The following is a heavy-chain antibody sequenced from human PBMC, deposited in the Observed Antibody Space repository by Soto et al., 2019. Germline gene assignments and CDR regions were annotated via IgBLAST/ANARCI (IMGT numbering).Heavy chain of an antibody. Sequence: LRLSCAASGFTFRSYAMSWVRQAPGKGLEWVSSISGTGDNTYYAESVKGRFAISRENSKNTVYVQMNSLRAEDTAVYYCTRLAQISDYWGQGTPVTVSS. J-gene: IGHJ4*02. D-gene: IGHD6-19*01. V-gene: IGHV3-23*01. CDR1: GFTFRSYA. CDR3: TRLAQISDY. CDR2: ISGTGDNT.